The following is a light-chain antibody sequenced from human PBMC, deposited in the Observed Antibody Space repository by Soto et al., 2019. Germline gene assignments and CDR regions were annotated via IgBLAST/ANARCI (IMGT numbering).Light chain of an antibody. CDR3: QQYGSSLWT. CDR2: GAS. Sequence: VRTQSQATLSVSPGGRAPLSCRASQSVSTNLAWYQQRPGQAPRLLIYGASSRATGIPDRFSGSGSGTDFTLTISRLEPEDFAVYYCQQYGSSLWTFGQGAKVDIK. V-gene: IGKV3-20*01. CDR1: QSVSTN. J-gene: IGKJ1*01.